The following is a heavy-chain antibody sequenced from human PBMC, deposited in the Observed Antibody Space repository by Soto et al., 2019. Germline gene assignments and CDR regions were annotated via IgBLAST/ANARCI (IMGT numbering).Heavy chain of an antibody. CDR2: INHSETT. D-gene: IGHD2-2*01. CDR1: GGSFSDYY. CDR3: ARAPLFCSSTNCYSGYFDS. J-gene: IGHJ4*02. Sequence: SETLSLTCAVYGGSFSDYYWIWIRQPPGKGLEWIGEINHSETTNYNSSLKSPVTITVDTSNKQFSLKVSSVTAADTAVYYCARAPLFCSSTNCYSGYFDSWGQGTLVTVSS. V-gene: IGHV4-34*01.